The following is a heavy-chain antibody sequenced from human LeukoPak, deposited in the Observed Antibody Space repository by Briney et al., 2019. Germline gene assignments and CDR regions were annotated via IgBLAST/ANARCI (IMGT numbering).Heavy chain of an antibody. CDR1: GGSISSGSYY. J-gene: IGHJ6*03. D-gene: IGHD3-22*01. Sequence: SETLSLTCTVSGGSISSGSYYWSWIRQPAGKGLEWIGRIYTSGSTNYNPSLKSRVTISVDTSKNQFSLKLSSVTAADTAAYYCARVSPLDYYDRDYMDVWGKGTTVTVSS. CDR2: IYTSGST. CDR3: ARVSPLDYYDRDYMDV. V-gene: IGHV4-61*02.